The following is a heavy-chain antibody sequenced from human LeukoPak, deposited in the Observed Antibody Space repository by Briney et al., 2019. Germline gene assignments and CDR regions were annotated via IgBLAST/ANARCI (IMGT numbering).Heavy chain of an antibody. Sequence: ASVKVSCKASGYTFTSYYMHWVRQAPGQGLEWMGIINPSGGSTSYAQKFQGRVTMTRGTSISTAHMELSRLRSDDTAVYYCARGGLRYDAFDIWGQGTMVTVSS. V-gene: IGHV1-46*01. J-gene: IGHJ3*02. CDR1: GYTFTSYY. CDR2: INPSGGST. CDR3: ARGGLRYDAFDI. D-gene: IGHD4-17*01.